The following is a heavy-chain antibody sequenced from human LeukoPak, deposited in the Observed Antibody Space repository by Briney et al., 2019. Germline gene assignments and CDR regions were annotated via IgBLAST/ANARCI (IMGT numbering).Heavy chain of an antibody. CDR1: GFTFSNYA. CDR3: AKDPNGDYVGAFDS. Sequence: GGSLRLSCAASGFTFSNYAMSWVRQAPGKGLEWVSAIGGSGDNTYYADSVKGRFTISRDNSRELLYLQMNSLRVEDTAVYYCAKDPNGDYVGAFDSWGQGTMVTVSS. D-gene: IGHD4-17*01. CDR2: IGGSGDNT. J-gene: IGHJ3*02. V-gene: IGHV3-23*01.